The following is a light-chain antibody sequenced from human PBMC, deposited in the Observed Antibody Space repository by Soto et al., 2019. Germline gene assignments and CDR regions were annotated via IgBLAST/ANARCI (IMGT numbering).Light chain of an antibody. CDR2: GAS. CDR1: QDIKNF. V-gene: IGKV1-16*01. Sequence: DIQMTQSPSSLSASVGDRVTITCRASQDIKNFLIWFQQKPGKAPNSLIYGASNLQSGVPSRFSGSGSGTDFTLTISSLQPEDVATYYCQHYESYPLTFGGGTRVEIK. J-gene: IGKJ4*01. CDR3: QHYESYPLT.